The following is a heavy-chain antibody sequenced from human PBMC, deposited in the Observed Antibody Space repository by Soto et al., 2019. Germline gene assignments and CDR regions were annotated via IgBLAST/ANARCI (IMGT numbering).Heavy chain of an antibody. Sequence: LSLTCTVSGGSISSSSYYWGWIRQPPGKGLEWIGSIYYSGSTYYNPSLKSRVTISVDTSKNQFSLKLSSVTAADTAVYYCARGEGITGTTAYWGQGTLVTVSS. J-gene: IGHJ4*02. CDR2: IYYSGST. V-gene: IGHV4-39*01. D-gene: IGHD1-7*01. CDR1: GGSISSSSYY. CDR3: ARGEGITGTTAY.